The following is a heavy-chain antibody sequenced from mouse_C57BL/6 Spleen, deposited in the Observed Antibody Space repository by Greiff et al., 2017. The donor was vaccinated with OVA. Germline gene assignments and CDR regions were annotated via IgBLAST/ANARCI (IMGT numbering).Heavy chain of an antibody. Sequence: QVQLQQPGAELVRPGSSVKLSCKASGYTFTSYWMHWVKQRPIQGLEWIGNIDPSDSETHYNQKFKDKATLTVDKSSSTAYMQLSSQTSEDSAVYYCAREVDGYYLFDYWGQGTTLTVSS. V-gene: IGHV1-52*01. J-gene: IGHJ2*01. CDR1: GYTFTSYW. CDR2: IDPSDSET. D-gene: IGHD2-3*01. CDR3: AREVDGYYLFDY.